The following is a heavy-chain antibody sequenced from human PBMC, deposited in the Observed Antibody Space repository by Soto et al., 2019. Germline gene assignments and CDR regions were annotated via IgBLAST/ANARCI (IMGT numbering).Heavy chain of an antibody. Sequence: ASVKVSCKSSGYTFSRYGIHWVRQAPGQRLEWMGWINGDNGNTKYSEKFQGRVTITRDTSASTAYMELSSLRSEDTAVYYCARVLDTGYIEYSFDSWGQVSLATVSS. J-gene: IGHJ4*02. V-gene: IGHV1-3*01. D-gene: IGHD3-9*01. CDR2: INGDNGNT. CDR1: GYTFSRYG. CDR3: ARVLDTGYIEYSFDS.